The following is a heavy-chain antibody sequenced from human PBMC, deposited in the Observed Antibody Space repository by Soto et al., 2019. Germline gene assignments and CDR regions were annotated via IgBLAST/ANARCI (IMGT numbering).Heavy chain of an antibody. CDR3: ARAGRDYDILTGYHNWFDP. D-gene: IGHD3-9*01. Sequence: SETLSLTCTVSGGSISSYYWSWIRQPPGKGLEWIGYIYYSGSTNYNPSLKSRVTISVDTSKNQFSLKLSSVTAADTAVYYCARAGRDYDILTGYHNWFDPWGQATLVTVSS. J-gene: IGHJ5*02. V-gene: IGHV4-59*01. CDR2: IYYSGST. CDR1: GGSISSYY.